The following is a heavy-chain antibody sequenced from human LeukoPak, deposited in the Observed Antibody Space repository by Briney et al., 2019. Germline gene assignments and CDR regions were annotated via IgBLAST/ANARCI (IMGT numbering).Heavy chain of an antibody. CDR2: ISWNSGSI. CDR1: RFNFDDYA. J-gene: IGHJ4*02. V-gene: IGHV3-9*01. D-gene: IGHD1-26*01. CDR3: AKDPGATAYYFDY. Sequence: PGRSLILSCAASRFNFDDYAMHSVQQAPGKGLEWDSGISWNSGSIGYADSVKGRFAISRDNAKNSLYLQMNSLRAEDTALYYCAKDPGATAYYFDYWGQGTLVTVSS.